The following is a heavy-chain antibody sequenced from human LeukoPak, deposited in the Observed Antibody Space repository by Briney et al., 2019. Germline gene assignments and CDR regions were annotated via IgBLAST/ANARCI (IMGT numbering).Heavy chain of an antibody. J-gene: IGHJ6*03. D-gene: IGHD2-2*01. CDR1: GGTFSSYA. CDR2: IIPIFGTA. CDR3: TGGYQLLSRYYYYYYMDV. V-gene: IGHV1-69*05. Sequence: SVKVSCKASGGTFSSYAISWVRQAPGQGLEWVGGIIPIFGTANYAQKFQGRVTITTDESTSTAYMELSSLRSGDTAVYYCTGGYQLLSRYYYYYYMDVWGKGTTVTVSS.